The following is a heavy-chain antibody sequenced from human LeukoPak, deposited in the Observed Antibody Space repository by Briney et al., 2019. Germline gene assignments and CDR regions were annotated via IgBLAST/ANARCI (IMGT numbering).Heavy chain of an antibody. V-gene: IGHV4-61*02. D-gene: IGHD3-22*01. CDR1: GDSISSGDYY. CDR3: ARGPYSYDSSGAFDI. CDR2: ISSSGST. Sequence: SETLSLTCTVSGDSISSGDYYWSWIRQPAGKGLEWIGRISSSGSTNYNPSLKSRVAIPVDTSKNQFSLKLSSVTAAATAVYFCARGPYSYDSSGAFDIWGQGTMVTVSS. J-gene: IGHJ3*02.